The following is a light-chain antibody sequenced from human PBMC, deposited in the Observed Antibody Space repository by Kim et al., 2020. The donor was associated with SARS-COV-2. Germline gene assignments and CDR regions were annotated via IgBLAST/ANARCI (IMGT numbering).Light chain of an antibody. V-gene: IGLV3-19*01. CDR1: SRSTYY. Sequence: ALGQKVRITCQGDSRSTYYGSRYEKRPGQDRVTGVYGINNRPSGIPDRFSGSTLGNTAYLTFTGAQAEDEGDYYCNSRDINGDHYVFGNGTKVTVL. CDR3: NSRDINGDHYV. J-gene: IGLJ1*01. CDR2: GIN.